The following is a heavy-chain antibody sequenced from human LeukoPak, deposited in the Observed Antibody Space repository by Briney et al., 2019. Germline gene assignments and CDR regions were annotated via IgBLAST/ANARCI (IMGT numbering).Heavy chain of an antibody. CDR2: INPNSGAP. Sequence: ASVKVSCKASGYTLTGYYMHWVRQAPGQGLEWMGWINPNSGAPNYPQKFQGRVTMTSDTSVSTAYMEMTGLRSDDTAVYYCARGHDSSGYHPNWFDPWGQGTLVTVSS. V-gene: IGHV1-2*02. CDR3: ARGHDSSGYHPNWFDP. J-gene: IGHJ5*02. D-gene: IGHD3-22*01. CDR1: GYTLTGYY.